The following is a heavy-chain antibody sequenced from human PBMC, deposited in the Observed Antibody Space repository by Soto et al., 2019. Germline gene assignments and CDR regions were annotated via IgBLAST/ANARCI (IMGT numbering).Heavy chain of an antibody. CDR3: AKDLKWLRVFDY. CDR1: GFTFSSYG. CDR2: ISYDGSNK. J-gene: IGHJ4*03. V-gene: IGHV3-30*18. D-gene: IGHD5-12*01. Sequence: GGSLRLSCAASGFTFSSYGMHWARQAPGKGLEWVAVISYDGSNKYYADSVKGRFTISRDNSKNTLYLQMNSLRPEDTAVYYCAKDLKWLRVFDYWGQGTMVTVSS.